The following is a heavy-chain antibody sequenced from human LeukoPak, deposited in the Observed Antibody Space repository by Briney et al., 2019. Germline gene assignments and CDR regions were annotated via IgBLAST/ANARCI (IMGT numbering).Heavy chain of an antibody. CDR3: ARVSLGDSLPFDY. Sequence: PSETLSLTCAVYGGSFSDYYWSWIRQPPGKGLEWIGEINHSGSTNYNPSLKSRVTISVDTSKNQFSLKLSSVTAADTAVYYCARVSLGDSLPFDYWGQGTLVTVSS. J-gene: IGHJ4*02. CDR2: INHSGST. V-gene: IGHV4-34*01. CDR1: GGSFSDYY. D-gene: IGHD4-17*01.